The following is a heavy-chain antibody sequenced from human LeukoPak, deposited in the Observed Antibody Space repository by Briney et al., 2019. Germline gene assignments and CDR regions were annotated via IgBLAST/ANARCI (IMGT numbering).Heavy chain of an antibody. D-gene: IGHD3-3*01. CDR3: ASYYDFWSGSPLYYYYMDV. J-gene: IGHJ6*03. V-gene: IGHV1-18*01. Sequence: ASVKVSCKASGYTFTSYGISWVRQAPGQGLEWMGWISAYNGNTNYAQKFQGRVTITADESTSTAYMELSSLRSEDTAVYYCASYYDFWSGSPLYYYYMDVWGKGTTVTVSS. CDR2: ISAYNGNT. CDR1: GYTFTSYG.